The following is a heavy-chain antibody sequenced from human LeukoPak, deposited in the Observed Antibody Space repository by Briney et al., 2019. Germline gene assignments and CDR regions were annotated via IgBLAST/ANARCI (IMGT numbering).Heavy chain of an antibody. D-gene: IGHD2-15*01. CDR1: GYSLSTHW. J-gene: IGHJ3*02. V-gene: IGHV5-51*01. Sequence: GESLKISCKASGYSLSTHWIGWVRQMSGKGLEWMGIIYPDDSDTRYSPSFQGQVTISADKSISTAYLQWCSLKASDTAMYYCARQLPHDAFDIWGQGTMVTVSS. CDR2: IYPDDSDT. CDR3: ARQLPHDAFDI.